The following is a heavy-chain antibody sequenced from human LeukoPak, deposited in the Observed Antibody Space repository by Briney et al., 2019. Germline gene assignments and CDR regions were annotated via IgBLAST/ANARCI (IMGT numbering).Heavy chain of an antibody. CDR3: AREPKWADSFDI. CDR1: GYTFTSYG. Sequence: ASVKVSCTASGYTFTSYGISWGRQAPGQGLEWMGWISAYNGNTTYAQKLQGRVTMTTDTSTNTPYMQLRSLRSDDTAVYYCAREPKWADSFDIWGQGTMVTVSS. V-gene: IGHV1-18*01. CDR2: ISAYNGNT. D-gene: IGHD2-8*01. J-gene: IGHJ3*02.